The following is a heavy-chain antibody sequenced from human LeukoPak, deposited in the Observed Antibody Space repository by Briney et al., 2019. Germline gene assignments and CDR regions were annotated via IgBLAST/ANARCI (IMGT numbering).Heavy chain of an antibody. CDR3: ARDYCSGGACRQILT. J-gene: IGHJ5*02. Sequence: GGSLRLSCAASGFTFSSNSMNGVRQAPGKGLEGVSYISSSSGSIYYADSVKGRFTISRDNAKNSLYLEMNSLSADDTAVYYCARDYCSGGACRQILTWGQGTLVTVSS. D-gene: IGHD2-15*01. V-gene: IGHV3-48*04. CDR2: ISSSSGSI. CDR1: GFTFSSNS.